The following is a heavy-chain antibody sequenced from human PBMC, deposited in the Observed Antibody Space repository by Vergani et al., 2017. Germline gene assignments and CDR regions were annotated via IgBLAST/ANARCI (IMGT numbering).Heavy chain of an antibody. V-gene: IGHV3-9*01. CDR3: AKDHGTYSSSSFDY. CDR1: GFTFDDYA. D-gene: IGHD6-6*01. CDR2: ISWNSGSI. J-gene: IGHJ4*02. Sequence: EVQLVESGGGLVQPGRSLRLSCAASGFTFDDYAMHWVRQAPGKGLEWVSGISWNSGSIGYADSVKGRFTISRDNAKNSLYLQMNSLRAEDTALYYCAKDHGTYSSSSFDYWGQGTLVTVSS.